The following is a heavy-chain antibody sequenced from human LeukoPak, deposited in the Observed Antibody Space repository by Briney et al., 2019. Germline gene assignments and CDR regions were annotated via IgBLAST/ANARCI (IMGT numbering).Heavy chain of an antibody. V-gene: IGHV3-74*01. CDR2: INGDGRNI. D-gene: IGHD3-9*01. Sequence: GGSLRLSCVASGFTFSSYWMHWVRQDPRKGLVWVSRINGDGRNINYADPVRGRFTISRDNAKNTLYLQMNTLRVEDTAVYYCTRDLMDYDVSTGLHHYYMDVWGQGTTVTVSS. J-gene: IGHJ6*02. CDR3: TRDLMDYDVSTGLHHYYMDV. CDR1: GFTFSSYW.